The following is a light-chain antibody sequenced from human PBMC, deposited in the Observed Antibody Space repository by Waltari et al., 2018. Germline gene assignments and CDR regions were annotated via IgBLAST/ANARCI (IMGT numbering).Light chain of an antibody. V-gene: IGLV2-23*01. CDR1: SSDVGTYDL. J-gene: IGLJ2*01. CDR3: CSYVGRTTYVV. Sequence: QSPLTQPASVSGSPGQPITMSCTGTSSDVGTYDLAAWSQQHPGKAPKLMNYEGSQRPSGVSNRFSASKSGNTASLTISGLQAEDEADYYCCSYVGRTTYVVFGGGTKLTVL. CDR2: EGS.